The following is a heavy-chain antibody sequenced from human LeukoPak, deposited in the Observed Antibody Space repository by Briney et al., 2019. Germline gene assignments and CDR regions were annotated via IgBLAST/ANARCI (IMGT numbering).Heavy chain of an antibody. Sequence: PSETLSLTCAVYGGSFSGYYWSWIRPPPGKGLEWIGEINHSGSTNYNPSLKSRVTISVDTSKNQFSLKLSSVTAADTAVYYCARGMTLDYDFWSGYSRSQRRKGRIYYMDVWGKGTTVTVSS. J-gene: IGHJ6*03. V-gene: IGHV4-34*01. D-gene: IGHD3-3*01. CDR3: ARGMTLDYDFWSGYSRSQRRKGRIYYMDV. CDR1: GGSFSGYY. CDR2: INHSGST.